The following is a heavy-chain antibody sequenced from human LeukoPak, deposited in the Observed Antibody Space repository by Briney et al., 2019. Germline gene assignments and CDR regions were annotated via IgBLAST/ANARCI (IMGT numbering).Heavy chain of an antibody. CDR1: GGSISSRGYY. Sequence: SETLSLTCTVSGGSISSRGYYWGWIRQPPGKGLEGIGSIYYSGSTYYNPSLNSRVTISVDTSKNELSLKLSSVTAADTAVYYCARDYSGYGNADYWGQGTLVTVSS. CDR2: IYYSGST. D-gene: IGHD5-12*01. CDR3: ARDYSGYGNADY. J-gene: IGHJ4*02. V-gene: IGHV4-39*07.